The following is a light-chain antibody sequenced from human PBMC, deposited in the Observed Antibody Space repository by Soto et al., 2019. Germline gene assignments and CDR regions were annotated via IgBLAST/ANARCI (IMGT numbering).Light chain of an antibody. Sequence: QSVLTQPPSASWTPGQRVTISFSGSSSNIGDYHVHWYQQLPGAAPKVLIHSSHQRPSGVPDRFSGSKSGTSASLAISGLQSEDEADYYCAAWDDSLNGVVFGGGTKLTVL. CDR3: AAWDDSLNGVV. J-gene: IGLJ2*01. CDR2: SSH. CDR1: SSNIGDYH. V-gene: IGLV1-44*01.